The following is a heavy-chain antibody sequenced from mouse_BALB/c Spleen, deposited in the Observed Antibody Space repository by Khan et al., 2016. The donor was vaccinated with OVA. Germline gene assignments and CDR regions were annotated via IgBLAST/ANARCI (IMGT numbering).Heavy chain of an antibody. D-gene: IGHD1-2*01. J-gene: IGHJ2*01. Sequence: EVQLQESGPGLVKPSQSLSLTCTVTGYSITSGYGWNWIRQFPGNKVEWMGYISYSGSTNYNPSLKRRISITRDTSKNQFFLQLNSVTTEDTATYYCARTARIKYWGQGTTLTVSS. CDR3: ARTARIKY. V-gene: IGHV3-2*02. CDR2: ISYSGST. CDR1: GYSITSGYG.